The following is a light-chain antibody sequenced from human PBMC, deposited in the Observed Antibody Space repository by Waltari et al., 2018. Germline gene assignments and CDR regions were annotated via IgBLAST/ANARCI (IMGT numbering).Light chain of an antibody. CDR1: ESLLRSDGKTY. Sequence: EVTQAPLSMSVTPGQPASLSCKSSESLLRSDGKTYLYWYLHKPGQPPRLLSYEASKRFSGVPDGFSGSGAGTDFTLRISRVEAEDVGVYYCMQTLRLPSFSFGGGTKVEIK. CDR3: MQTLRLPSFS. V-gene: IGKV2D-29*01. J-gene: IGKJ4*01. CDR2: EAS.